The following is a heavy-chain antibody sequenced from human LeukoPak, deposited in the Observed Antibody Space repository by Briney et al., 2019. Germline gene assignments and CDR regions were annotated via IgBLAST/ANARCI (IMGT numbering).Heavy chain of an antibody. V-gene: IGHV4-59*08. D-gene: IGHD2-2*01. Sequence: SETLSLTCTVSGGSISSYYWSWIRQPPGKGLEWIGYIYYSGSTYYNPSLKSRVTISVDTSKNQFFLKLTSVTAADTAVYYCARQSAPYCSSTRCYSAIDIWGQGTTVTVSS. CDR1: GGSISSYY. CDR3: ARQSAPYCSSTRCYSAIDI. J-gene: IGHJ3*02. CDR2: IYYSGST.